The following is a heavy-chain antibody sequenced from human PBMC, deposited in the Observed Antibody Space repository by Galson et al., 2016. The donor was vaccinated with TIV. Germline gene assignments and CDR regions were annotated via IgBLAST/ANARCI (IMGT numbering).Heavy chain of an antibody. Sequence: QSPGKGLEWIGYIYNNMDFSETTNYNPSLMSRVTISLDTSRSHISLKLTSVTAADTAVYYCARQRNLSNGPWFDSWGQGALVTVSS. D-gene: IGHD2-8*01. V-gene: IGHV4-59*08. CDR3: ARQRNLSNGPWFDS. J-gene: IGHJ5*01. CDR2: IYNNMDFSETT.